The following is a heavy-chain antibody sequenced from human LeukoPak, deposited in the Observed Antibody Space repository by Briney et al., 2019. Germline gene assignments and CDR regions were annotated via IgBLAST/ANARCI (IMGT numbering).Heavy chain of an antibody. CDR2: INPNSGGT. Sequence: GASVKVSCKASGYTFTGYYMHWVRQAPGQGLEWMGWINPNSGGTDYAQKFQGRVTMTRDTSISTAYMELSRLRSDDTAVYYCARDGYSYGPEYYYYCYMDVWGKGTTVTISS. V-gene: IGHV1-2*02. CDR3: ARDGYSYGPEYYYYCYMDV. CDR1: GYTFTGYY. J-gene: IGHJ6*03. D-gene: IGHD5-18*01.